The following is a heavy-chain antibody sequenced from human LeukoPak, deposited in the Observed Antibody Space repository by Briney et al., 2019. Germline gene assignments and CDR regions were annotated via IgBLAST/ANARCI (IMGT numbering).Heavy chain of an antibody. CDR2: ISGSGGST. CDR1: GFTFSSYA. D-gene: IGHD3-22*01. Sequence: HPGGSLRLSCAASGFTFSSYAMSRVRQAPGKGLEWVSAISGSGGSTYYADSVKGRFTISRDSSKNTLYLQMNSLRAEDTAVYYCAKASGGKYYDSSGSDVLRPPIYYWGQGTLVTVSS. V-gene: IGHV3-23*01. CDR3: AKASGGKYYDSSGSDVLRPPIYY. J-gene: IGHJ4*02.